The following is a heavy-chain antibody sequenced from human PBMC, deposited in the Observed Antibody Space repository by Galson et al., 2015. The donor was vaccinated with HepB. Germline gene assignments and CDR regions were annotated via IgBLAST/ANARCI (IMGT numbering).Heavy chain of an antibody. J-gene: IGHJ4*02. CDR2: IRGSGGST. D-gene: IGHD5-18*01. CDR1: GFTFSSYA. V-gene: IGHV3-23*01. Sequence: SLRLSCAASGFTFSSYAMSWVRQAPGKGLEWVSAIRGSGGSTYYADSVKGRFTISRDNSKNTLYLQMNSLRAKDTAVYYCATLKIGGYSYPVDYWGQGTLVTVSS. CDR3: ATLKIGGYSYPVDY.